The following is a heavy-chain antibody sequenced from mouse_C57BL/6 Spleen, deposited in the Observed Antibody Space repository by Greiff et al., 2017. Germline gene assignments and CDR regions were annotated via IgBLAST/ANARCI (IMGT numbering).Heavy chain of an antibody. J-gene: IGHJ2*01. V-gene: IGHV8-8*01. CDR1: GFSLSTFGMG. CDR2: IWWDDDK. D-gene: IGHD2-5*01. Sequence: QVTLKVSGPGILQPSQTLSLTCSFSGFSLSTFGMGVGWIRQPSGQGLEWLAHIWWDDDKYYNPALKSRLTISKDTSKNQVFLKIANVDTADTATYYCALYSNYGPYYFDYWGQGTTLTVSS. CDR3: ALYSNYGPYYFDY.